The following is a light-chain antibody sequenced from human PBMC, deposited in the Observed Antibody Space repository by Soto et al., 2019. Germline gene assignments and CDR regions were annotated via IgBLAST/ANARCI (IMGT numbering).Light chain of an antibody. CDR2: RAS. CDR3: LQYHNLWA. V-gene: IGKV3-15*01. J-gene: IGKJ1*01. Sequence: IVMTQSPATLCVSPGERATLSCRASQNIYSNIAWYQQRPGQAPRLLIYRASTRATGVPARFSGSGSGIEFTLTISSLQSEDFTVYSCLQYHNLWAFGQGTKV. CDR1: QNIYSN.